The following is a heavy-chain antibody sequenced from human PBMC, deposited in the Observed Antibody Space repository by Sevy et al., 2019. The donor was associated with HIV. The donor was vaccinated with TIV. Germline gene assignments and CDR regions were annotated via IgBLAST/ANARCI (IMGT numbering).Heavy chain of an antibody. CDR1: GFTFSSYA. Sequence: GGSLRLSCAASGFTFSSYAMSWVRQAPGKGLEWVGRIKSKTDGGTGDYAAPVKGRFSISGDDSKNTLYLQMNSLKTEETAAYYCTTGDPYNRYGYMRPYFFDYWGQGTLVTVSS. CDR2: IKSKTDGGTG. D-gene: IGHD5-18*01. J-gene: IGHJ4*02. V-gene: IGHV3-15*01. CDR3: TTGDPYNRYGYMRPYFFDY.